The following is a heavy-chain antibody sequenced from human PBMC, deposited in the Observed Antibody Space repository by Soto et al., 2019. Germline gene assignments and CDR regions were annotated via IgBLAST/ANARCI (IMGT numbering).Heavy chain of an antibody. Sequence: ASVKVSCKASGGTFSSYAISWVRQAPGQGLEWMGGIIPIFGTANYAQKFQGRVTITADESTSTAYMELSSLRSEDTAVYYCARGTGLRVVTGGNYYYYYGMDVWGQGTTVTVSS. V-gene: IGHV1-69*13. CDR1: GGTFSSYA. D-gene: IGHD2-15*01. CDR2: IIPIFGTA. J-gene: IGHJ6*02. CDR3: ARGTGLRVVTGGNYYYYYGMDV.